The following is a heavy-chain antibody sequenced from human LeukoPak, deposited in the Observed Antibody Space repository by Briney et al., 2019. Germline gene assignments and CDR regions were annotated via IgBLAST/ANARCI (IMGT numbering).Heavy chain of an antibody. Sequence: GGSLGLSCAASGFTFSSYAMHWVRQAPGKGLEWVAVISYDGSNKYYADSVKGRFTISRDNSKNTLYLQMNSLRAEDTAVYYCARVQGRYSYGSGFDYWGQGTLVTVSS. J-gene: IGHJ4*02. CDR1: GFTFSSYA. V-gene: IGHV3-30*04. CDR2: ISYDGSNK. D-gene: IGHD5-18*01. CDR3: ARVQGRYSYGSGFDY.